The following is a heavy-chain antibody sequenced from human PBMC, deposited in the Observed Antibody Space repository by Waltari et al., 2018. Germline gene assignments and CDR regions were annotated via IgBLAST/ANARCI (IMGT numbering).Heavy chain of an antibody. D-gene: IGHD3-9*01. CDR2: ISYDGRNK. V-gene: IGHV3-30*10. J-gene: IGHJ2*01. CDR3: AREGVILKITDRYFDM. CDR1: GFSFSCHG. Sequence: QVHLVESGGGVVQPGGSLRLSCAASGFSFSCHGMHWVRQAPGKGLQWVSVISYDGRNKYYTDSVKGRFTVPRDNSQNTLHLQMNSLAVEDTAVYYCAREGVILKITDRYFDMWGRGTLVTVSS.